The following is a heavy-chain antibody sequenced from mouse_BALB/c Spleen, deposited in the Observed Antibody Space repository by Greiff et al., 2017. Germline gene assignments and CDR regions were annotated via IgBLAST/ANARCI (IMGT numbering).Heavy chain of an antibody. Sequence: QVQLQQSGAELMKPGASVKISCKATGYTFSSYWIEWVKQRPGHGLEWIGEILPGSGSTNYNEKFKGKATFTADTSSNTAYMQLSSLTSEDSAVYYCARFPYYRYDVEAMDDWGQGTSVTVSS. CDR2: ILPGSGST. V-gene: IGHV1-9*01. CDR3: ARFPYYRYDVEAMDD. J-gene: IGHJ4*01. D-gene: IGHD2-14*01. CDR1: GYTFSSYW.